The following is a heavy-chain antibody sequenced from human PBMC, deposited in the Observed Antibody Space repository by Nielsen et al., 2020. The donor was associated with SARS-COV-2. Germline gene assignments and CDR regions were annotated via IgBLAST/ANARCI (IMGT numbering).Heavy chain of an antibody. D-gene: IGHD6-13*01. V-gene: IGHV3-23*01. Sequence: GESLKISCAASGFTFSSYAMSWVRQAPGKGLEWVSAISGSGGSTYYADSVKGRFTISRDNAKNSLYLQMNSLRAEDTAVYYCARGPRSAAAGTGNYFDYWGQGTLVTVSS. CDR1: GFTFSSYA. J-gene: IGHJ4*02. CDR2: ISGSGGST. CDR3: ARGPRSAAAGTGNYFDY.